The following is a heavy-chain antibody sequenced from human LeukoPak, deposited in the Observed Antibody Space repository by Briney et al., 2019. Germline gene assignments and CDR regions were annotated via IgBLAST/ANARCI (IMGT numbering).Heavy chain of an antibody. Sequence: PSETLSLTCTVSGVSISSYYWSWIRQPAGKGLEWIGRIYSSGNINYNPSLKSRVTMSVDTSQNQFSLKLGSVTAADTALYFCASYTASGAYFGQWGQGTLVTVSS. CDR1: GVSISSYY. CDR2: IYSSGNI. CDR3: ASYTASGAYFGQ. J-gene: IGHJ4*02. D-gene: IGHD3-16*01. V-gene: IGHV4-4*07.